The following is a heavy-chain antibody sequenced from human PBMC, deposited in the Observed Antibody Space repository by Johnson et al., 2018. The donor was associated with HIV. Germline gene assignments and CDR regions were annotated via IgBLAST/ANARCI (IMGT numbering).Heavy chain of an antibody. Sequence: QVQLVESGGDVVQPGRSLRLSCAASGFTFSSYAMHWVRQPPGKGLEWVAVISYGGNKQYYVDSVKGRFTISRDNSKNTLYLQMNSLRAEDTAVYYCAKDPTTYYYDSSGYRTGGDAFDIWGQGTMVTVSS. CDR1: GFTFSSYA. J-gene: IGHJ3*02. D-gene: IGHD3-22*01. V-gene: IGHV3-30-3*01. CDR2: ISYGGNKQ. CDR3: AKDPTTYYYDSSGYRTGGDAFDI.